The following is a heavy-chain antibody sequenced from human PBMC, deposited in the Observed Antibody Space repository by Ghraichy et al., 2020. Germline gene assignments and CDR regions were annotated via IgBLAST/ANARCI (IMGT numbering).Heavy chain of an antibody. CDR2: IYYSGST. Sequence: GSLRLSCTVSGVSISSYYWNWIRQPPGKGLEWIGYIYYSGSTNYNPSLRSRVIISVDTSKNQFSLKLSSVTAADTAVYYCARSLGIAAADFDYWGQGTLVTVSS. CDR3: ARSLGIAAADFDY. V-gene: IGHV4-59*01. J-gene: IGHJ4*02. CDR1: GVSISSYY. D-gene: IGHD6-13*01.